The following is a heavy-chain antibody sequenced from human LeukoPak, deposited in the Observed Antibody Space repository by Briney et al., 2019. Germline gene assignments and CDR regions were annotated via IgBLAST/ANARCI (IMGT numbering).Heavy chain of an antibody. V-gene: IGHV3-30*03. CDR3: ARDRGSYWDGGNDY. D-gene: IGHD1-26*01. CDR2: ISYDGSNK. J-gene: IGHJ4*02. CDR1: GFTFSSYG. Sequence: GRSLRLSCAASGFTFSSYGMHWVHQAPGKGLEWVAVISYDGSNKYYADSVKGRFTISRDNSKNTLSLQMNSLRAEDTAVYYCARDRGSYWDGGNDYWGQGTLVTVSS.